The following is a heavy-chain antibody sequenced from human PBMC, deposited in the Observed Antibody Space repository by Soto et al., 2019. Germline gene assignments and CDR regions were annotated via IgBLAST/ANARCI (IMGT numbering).Heavy chain of an antibody. CDR2: IRSKAYGGTT. J-gene: IGHJ4*02. CDR3: TRAKKVGATLPAFDY. D-gene: IGHD1-26*01. CDR1: GFTFGDYA. Sequence: PGGSLRLSCTASGFTFGDYAMSWFRQAPGKGLEWVGFIRSKAYGGTTEYAASVKGRFTISRDDSKSIAYLQMNSLKTEDTAVYYCTRAKKVGATLPAFDYWGQGTLVTVSS. V-gene: IGHV3-49*03.